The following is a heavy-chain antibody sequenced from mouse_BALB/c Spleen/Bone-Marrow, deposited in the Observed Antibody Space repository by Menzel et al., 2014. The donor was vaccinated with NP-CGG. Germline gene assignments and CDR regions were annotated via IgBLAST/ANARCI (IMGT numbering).Heavy chain of an antibody. V-gene: IGHV1-14*01. CDR3: AREVVATDYFDY. J-gene: IGHJ2*01. CDR2: MNPXNDGT. CDR1: RYTFTSYV. D-gene: IGHD1-1*01. Sequence: VQLQQPGPELVKPGASVKMSCKASRYTFTSYVLHWVRQKPGQGLEWIGFMNPXNDGTKYNEKFKGKATLTSDKSSSTAYMELSSLTSEDSAVYYCAREVVATDYFDYWGQGTTLTVSS.